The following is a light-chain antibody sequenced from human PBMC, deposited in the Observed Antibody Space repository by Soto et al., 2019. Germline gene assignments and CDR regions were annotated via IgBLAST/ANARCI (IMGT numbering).Light chain of an antibody. V-gene: IGLV7-43*01. J-gene: IGLJ3*02. CDR2: GTS. Sequence: QAVVTQEPSLTVFPGGTVTLTCASSTGAVTSGYYPNWFQQKPGQTPRLLIYGTSNRQSWTPARFSGSLLGGRAALTLSGVQPEDEADYYCLVYSGGAWVFGGGTQLTVL. CDR3: LVYSGGAWV. CDR1: TGAVTSGYY.